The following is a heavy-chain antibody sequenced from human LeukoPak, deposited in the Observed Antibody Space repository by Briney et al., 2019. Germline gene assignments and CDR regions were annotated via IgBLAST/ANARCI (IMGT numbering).Heavy chain of an antibody. CDR2: IRSKAYGGTA. J-gene: IGHJ6*03. CDR1: GFTFSSYG. Sequence: PGGSLRLSCAASGFTFSSYGMRWVRQAPGKGLEWVGFIRSKAYGGTAEYAASVKGRFTISRDDSKSIAYLQMNSLKTEDTAVYYCTRGLVGVDYYYYYYYMDVWGKGTTVTVSS. V-gene: IGHV3-49*04. CDR3: TRGLVGVDYYYYYYYMDV. D-gene: IGHD1-26*01.